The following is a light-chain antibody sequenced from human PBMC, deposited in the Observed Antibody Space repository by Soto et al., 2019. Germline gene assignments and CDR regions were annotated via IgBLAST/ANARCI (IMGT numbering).Light chain of an antibody. J-gene: IGLJ3*02. V-gene: IGLV1-40*01. CDR1: SPNIGTGYD. CDR2: GNN. CDR3: QSYDSSLSAWV. Sequence: QSVLTQPPSVSGAPGQRVTISCTGSSPNIGTGYDVHWYQQLPGTAPKLLIYGNNNQPSGVPDRFSGSKSGTSASLAITGLQAEDEADYYCQSYDSSLSAWVFGGGTKLTVL.